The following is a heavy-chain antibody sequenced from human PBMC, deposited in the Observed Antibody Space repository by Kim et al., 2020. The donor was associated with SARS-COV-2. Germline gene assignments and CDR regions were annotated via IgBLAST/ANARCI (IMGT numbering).Heavy chain of an antibody. Sequence: GGSLRLSCAASGFTFSSYGMHWVRQAPGKGLEWVAVIWYDGSNKYYADSVRGRFTISRDNSKNTLYLQMNSLRAEDTAVYYCAKDGRYCSSTSCYGMDVWGQGTTVTVSS. CDR2: IWYDGSNK. J-gene: IGHJ6*02. D-gene: IGHD2-2*01. V-gene: IGHV3-33*06. CDR3: AKDGRYCSSTSCYGMDV. CDR1: GFTFSSYG.